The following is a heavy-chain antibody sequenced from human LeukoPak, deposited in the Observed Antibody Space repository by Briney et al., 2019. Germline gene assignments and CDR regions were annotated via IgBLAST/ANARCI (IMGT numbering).Heavy chain of an antibody. J-gene: IGHJ6*02. Sequence: SETLSLTCTVSGGSISSYYWSWIRQPPGKGLEWIGYIYYSGSTNYNPSLKSRVTISVDTSKNQFSLKLSSVTAADTAVYYCARGSGRWLRDGMDVWGQGTTVTVSS. D-gene: IGHD5-12*01. CDR2: IYYSGST. V-gene: IGHV4-59*12. CDR3: ARGSGRWLRDGMDV. CDR1: GGSISSYY.